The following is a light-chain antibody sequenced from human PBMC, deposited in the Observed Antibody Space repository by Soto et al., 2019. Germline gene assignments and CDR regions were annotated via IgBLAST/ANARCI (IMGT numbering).Light chain of an antibody. V-gene: IGKV1-12*01. J-gene: IGKJ2*01. Sequence: DIQMTQSPSSVSASVGDRVTITCRASQDISNWLAWYQQEPGKAPKLLIYAASNLQSGVPSRFSGSGSGTDFTLTISSLQPEDFATYFCQQAQSFPYTFGQGTKLEIK. CDR3: QQAQSFPYT. CDR1: QDISNW. CDR2: AAS.